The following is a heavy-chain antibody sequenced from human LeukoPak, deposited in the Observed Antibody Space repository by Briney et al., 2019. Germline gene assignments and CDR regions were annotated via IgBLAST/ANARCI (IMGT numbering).Heavy chain of an antibody. D-gene: IGHD3-3*01. Sequence: GGSLRLSCAGSGFIFSNYWVHWVRQAPGKGLVWVSRINIEGSRTDYADSVRGRFTISRDNAKNTLYLQMNTLTAEDTAVYYCVRSMSGRNDFWGQGTVVSVSS. CDR1: GFIFSNYW. CDR3: VRSMSGRNDF. V-gene: IGHV3-74*01. CDR2: INIEGSRT. J-gene: IGHJ4*02.